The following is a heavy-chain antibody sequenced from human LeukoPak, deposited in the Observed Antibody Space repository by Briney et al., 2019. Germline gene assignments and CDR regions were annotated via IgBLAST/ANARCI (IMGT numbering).Heavy chain of an antibody. CDR3: ARGRGRSSTFDS. V-gene: IGHV3-48*04. CDR1: GFSFSGDS. D-gene: IGHD6-6*01. Sequence: GGSLRLSCAASGFSFSGDSMSWVRQAPGKGLECVAFINIGASVGEYAESVRGRFTISRDNAKNSLFLQMGSLRAEDTAVYYCARGRGRSSTFDSWGQGTLVTVSS. CDR2: INIGASVG. J-gene: IGHJ4*02.